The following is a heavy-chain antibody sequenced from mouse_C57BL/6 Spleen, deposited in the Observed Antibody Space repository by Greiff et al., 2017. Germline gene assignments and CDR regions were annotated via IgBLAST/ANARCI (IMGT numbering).Heavy chain of an antibody. D-gene: IGHD4-1*01. CDR2: IHPSDSDT. Sequence: VQLQQPGAELVKPGASVKVSCKASGYTFTSYWMHWVQQRPGQGLEWIGRIHPSDSDTNYNQKFKGKATLTGDKSSSTAYMQLSSLTSEDSAVYYGAIGTNCTGAWFAYWGQGTLVTVSA. J-gene: IGHJ3*01. CDR1: GYTFTSYW. V-gene: IGHV1-74*01. CDR3: AIGTNCTGAWFAY.